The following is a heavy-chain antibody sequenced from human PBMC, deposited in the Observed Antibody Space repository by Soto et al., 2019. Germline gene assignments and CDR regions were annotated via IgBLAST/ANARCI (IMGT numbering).Heavy chain of an antibody. J-gene: IGHJ4*02. D-gene: IGHD5-18*01. CDR3: ARGGIQLSYAFDY. CDR2: IYTSGST. Sequence: SETLSLTCSVSGTSVSNYYWSWIRQPAGKGLEHIGRIYTSGSTSYNPSLKSRVTMSMDTSQTQIYLNLTSVTAADTAVYYCARGGIQLSYAFDYWGQGIQGTSPQ. CDR1: GTSVSNYY. V-gene: IGHV4-4*07.